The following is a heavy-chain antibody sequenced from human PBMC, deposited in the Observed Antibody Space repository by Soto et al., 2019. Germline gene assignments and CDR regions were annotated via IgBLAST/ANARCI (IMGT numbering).Heavy chain of an antibody. CDR2: ISYDGSNK. J-gene: IGHJ4*02. D-gene: IGHD5-12*01. Sequence: GGSLRLSCAASGFTFSSYGMHWVRQAPGKGLEWVAVISYDGSNKYYADSVKGRFTISRDNSKNTLYLQMNSLRAEDTAVYYCAKAPQDIVATGPTYWGQGTLVTVSS. CDR3: AKAPQDIVATGPTY. V-gene: IGHV3-30*18. CDR1: GFTFSSYG.